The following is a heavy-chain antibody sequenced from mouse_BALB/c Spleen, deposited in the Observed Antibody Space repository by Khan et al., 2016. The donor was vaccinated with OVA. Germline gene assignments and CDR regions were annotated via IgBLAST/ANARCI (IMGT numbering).Heavy chain of an antibody. J-gene: IGHJ2*01. CDR2: IGYSGST. CDR1: GYSITSDDA. V-gene: IGHV3-2*02. D-gene: IGHD1-1*01. Sequence: EVQLQESGPGLLKPSQSRSLTCTVTGYSITSDDACNCIRQFPGDKLEWMAYIGYSGSTTYNPSLRGRISITRDTPKNQFFLQLNSVTTEDTAKYSCASGRLFHRYRDYFDYWGQGTTLTVS. CDR3: ASGRLFHRYRDYFDY.